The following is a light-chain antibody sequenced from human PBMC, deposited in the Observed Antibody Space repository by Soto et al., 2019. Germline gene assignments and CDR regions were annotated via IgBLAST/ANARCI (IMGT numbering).Light chain of an antibody. V-gene: IGKV3-15*01. CDR1: QGVSRK. Sequence: DIVITQSPATLSVAPGERVTFSCRASQGVSRKLAWYQHKPGQAPRLLISGASTGATGIPARFSGSGSGTEFTLTISSLQSEDCAIYYCQQYHTWPINFGGGTKVDMK. CDR3: QQYHTWPIN. CDR2: GAS. J-gene: IGKJ4*01.